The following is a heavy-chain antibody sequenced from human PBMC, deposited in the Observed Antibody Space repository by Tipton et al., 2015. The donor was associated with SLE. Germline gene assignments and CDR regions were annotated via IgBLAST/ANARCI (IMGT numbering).Heavy chain of an antibody. Sequence: SLRLSCAASGFAFTSYAMSWVRQAPGKGLEWVSVIYSGGSTTYFADSVKGRFTISRDNSKNTLYLQMNSLRAEDTAVYYCAKDMVATILGPFDYWGQGTLVTVSS. CDR1: GFAFTSYA. CDR3: AKDMVATILGPFDY. J-gene: IGHJ4*02. CDR2: IYSGGSTT. D-gene: IGHD5-12*01. V-gene: IGHV3-23*03.